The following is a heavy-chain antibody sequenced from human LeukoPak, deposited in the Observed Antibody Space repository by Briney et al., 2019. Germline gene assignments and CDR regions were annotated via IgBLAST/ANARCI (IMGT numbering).Heavy chain of an antibody. J-gene: IGHJ1*01. V-gene: IGHV1-24*01. CDR2: FDPEDGET. D-gene: IGHD6-13*01. Sequence: ASVKVSCKVSGYTLTELSMHWVRQAPGKGLEWMGGFDPEDGETIYAQKFQGRVTMTEDTSTDTAYMELSSLRSDDTAVYYCARVYSSSWYGAEYFQHWGQGTLVTVSS. CDR3: ARVYSSSWYGAEYFQH. CDR1: GYTLTELS.